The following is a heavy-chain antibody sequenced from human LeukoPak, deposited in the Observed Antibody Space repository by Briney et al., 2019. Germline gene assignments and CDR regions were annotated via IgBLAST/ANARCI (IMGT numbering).Heavy chain of an antibody. CDR1: GFTFSSYG. Sequence: GRSLRLSCAASGFTFSSYGMHWVHQAPGKGLEWVAVISYDGSNKYYADSVKGRFTISRDNSKNTLYLQMNSLRAEDTAVYYCAKGTHYYDSSGYFDYWGQGTLVTVSS. V-gene: IGHV3-30*18. CDR2: ISYDGSNK. D-gene: IGHD3-22*01. J-gene: IGHJ4*02. CDR3: AKGTHYYDSSGYFDY.